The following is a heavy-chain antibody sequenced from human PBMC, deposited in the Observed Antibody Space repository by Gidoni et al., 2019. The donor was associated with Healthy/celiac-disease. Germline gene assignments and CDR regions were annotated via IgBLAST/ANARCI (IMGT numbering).Heavy chain of an antibody. CDR1: GGSISSGSYY. J-gene: IGHJ4*02. D-gene: IGHD5-18*01. V-gene: IGHV4-61*02. Sequence: QVQLQESGPGLVKPSQTLSLTCTVSGGSISSGSYYWRWNRQPAGKGLEWIGRIYTSGSTNYNPSLKRRVTISVDTSKNQFSLKLSSVTAADTAVYYCARGYSYGIVWGQGTLVTVSS. CDR3: ARGYSYGIV. CDR2: IYTSGST.